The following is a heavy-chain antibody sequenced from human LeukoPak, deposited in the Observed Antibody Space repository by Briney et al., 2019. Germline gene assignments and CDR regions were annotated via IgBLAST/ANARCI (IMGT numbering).Heavy chain of an antibody. CDR1: GFTFSSYA. J-gene: IGHJ5*02. V-gene: IGHV3-23*01. Sequence: PGGSLRLSCAASGFTFSSYAMSWVRQAPGKGLEWDSAITGSAGSTYYADSVKGRFTISRDNSRNALYLQMNSLRAEDTAVYYCAKDRDTAMINYCFDPWGQGTLVTVSS. CDR3: AKDRDTAMINYCFDP. CDR2: ITGSAGST. D-gene: IGHD5-18*01.